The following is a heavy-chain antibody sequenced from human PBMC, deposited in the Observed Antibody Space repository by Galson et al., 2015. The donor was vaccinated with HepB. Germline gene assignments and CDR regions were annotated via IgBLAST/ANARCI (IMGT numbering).Heavy chain of an antibody. CDR1: GFTFSSYS. Sequence: SLRLSCAASGFTFSSYSMNWVRQAPGKGLEWVSSISSSSSYIYYADSVKGRFTISRDNAKNSLYLQMNSLRAEDTAVYYCASYDHLGGWGDYWGQGTLVTVSS. V-gene: IGHV3-21*01. CDR3: ASYDHLGGWGDY. CDR2: ISSSSSYI. J-gene: IGHJ4*02. D-gene: IGHD6-19*01.